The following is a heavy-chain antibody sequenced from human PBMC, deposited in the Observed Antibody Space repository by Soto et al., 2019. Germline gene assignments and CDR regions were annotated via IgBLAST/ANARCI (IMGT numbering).Heavy chain of an antibody. CDR2: IYYSASP. Sequence: LSLTCTVSGGSISSGGYYWSWIRQHPGKGLEWIGYIYYSASPHYNPSLKSRVTISLDTSKNEFSLKLGSVTAADTAVYYCARGEGYCSGGNCFYFDYWGQGTLVTVSS. CDR3: ARGEGYCSGGNCFYFDY. D-gene: IGHD2-15*01. CDR1: GGSISSGGYY. J-gene: IGHJ4*02. V-gene: IGHV4-31*03.